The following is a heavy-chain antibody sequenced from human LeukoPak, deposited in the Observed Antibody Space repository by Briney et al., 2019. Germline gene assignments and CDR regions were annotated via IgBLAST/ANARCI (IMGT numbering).Heavy chain of an antibody. J-gene: IGHJ4*02. CDR1: GVTFSTYA. D-gene: IGHD3-22*01. CDR3: AKGSSGYYYYFES. Sequence: GGSLRLSCAASGVTFSTYAMSWVRQAPGKALEWVSGIDGRGRYAYYRDSVRGRFTISRDNSKKTLDLHMSSLRAEDTAVYYCAKGSSGYYYYFESWGQGTLVTVSS. V-gene: IGHV3-23*01. CDR2: IDGRGRYA.